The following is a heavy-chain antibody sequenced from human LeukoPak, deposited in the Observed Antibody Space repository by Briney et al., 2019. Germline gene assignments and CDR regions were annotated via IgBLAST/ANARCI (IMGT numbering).Heavy chain of an antibody. J-gene: IGHJ4*02. CDR1: GGSNSSGTYS. CDR2: IFHSGST. D-gene: IGHD5-12*01. CDR3: ARGYSDYPYFFDS. Sequence: SQTLSLTCAVSGGSNSSGTYSWNWIRQPPGKGLEWVGYIFHSGSTYYSPSLKSRVTISVDTSQTQFSLKLSSVTAADTAMYYCARGYSDYPYFFDSWGQGALVTVSS. V-gene: IGHV4-30-2*01.